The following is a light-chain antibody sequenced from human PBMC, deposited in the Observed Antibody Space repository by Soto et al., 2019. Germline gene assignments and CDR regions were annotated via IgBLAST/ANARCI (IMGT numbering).Light chain of an antibody. CDR2: DVS. Sequence: QSALTQPASVSGSPGQSITISCTGTSSDVGGYNYVSWYQQHPRKAPKLMIYDVSNRPSGVSNRFSGSKSGNTASLTISGLQAEDEADYNCSSYTSRSTWVFGKGTKLTVL. CDR3: SSYTSRSTWV. J-gene: IGLJ3*02. V-gene: IGLV2-14*01. CDR1: SSDVGGYNY.